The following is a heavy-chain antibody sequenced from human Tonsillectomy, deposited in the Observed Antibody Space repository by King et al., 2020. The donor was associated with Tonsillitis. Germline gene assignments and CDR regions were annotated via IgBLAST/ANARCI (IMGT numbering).Heavy chain of an antibody. CDR3: ARSRFGYYMDV. D-gene: IGHD3-10*01. CDR1: GGSIGSYY. V-gene: IGHV4-59*01. Sequence: VQLQESGPGLVKPSETLSLTCTVSGGSIGSYYWSWIRQPPGKGLEWIGYIYDSGSTNYNPSLKSRVTISVDTSKNQFSLKLSSVTAADTAVYYCARSRFGYYMDVWGKGTTVTVSS. J-gene: IGHJ6*03. CDR2: IYDSGST.